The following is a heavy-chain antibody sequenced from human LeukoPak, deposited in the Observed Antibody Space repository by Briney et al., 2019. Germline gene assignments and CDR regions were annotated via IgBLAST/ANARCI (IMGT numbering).Heavy chain of an antibody. V-gene: IGHV4-4*07. J-gene: IGHJ5*02. CDR2: IYTNENT. Sequence: SETLSLTCTVSGASISTYYWTWIRQPAGKRLEWIGRIYTNENTNYNPSLRGRVTMSLDTSKNHFSLKLTSVTAADTALYFCARLYSSSSWGNWFDPWGLGTLVTVSS. CDR3: ARLYSSSSWGNWFDP. D-gene: IGHD6-6*01. CDR1: GASISTYY.